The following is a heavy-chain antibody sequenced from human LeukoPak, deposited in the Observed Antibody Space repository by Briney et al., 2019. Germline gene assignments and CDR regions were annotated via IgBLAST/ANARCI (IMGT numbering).Heavy chain of an antibody. D-gene: IGHD6-19*01. CDR2: IYYSGAT. CDR1: GGSVSSSNYY. Sequence: PSETLSLTCTVSGGSVSSSNYYWAWIRQPPGKGLEWIATIYYSGATQYNPSLKSRVTISVDTSKNQFSLKLRSVTAADTAVYYCARGNSGWYLGLGFDYWGQGTLVTVSS. J-gene: IGHJ4*02. CDR3: ARGNSGWYLGLGFDY. V-gene: IGHV4-39*07.